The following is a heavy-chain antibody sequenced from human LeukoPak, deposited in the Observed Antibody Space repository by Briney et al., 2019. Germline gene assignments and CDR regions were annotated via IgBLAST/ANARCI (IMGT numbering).Heavy chain of an antibody. CDR1: GGSLSSSNW. Sequence: SGTLSLTCAVSGGSLSSSNWWSWVRQPPGKGLEWIGEIYHSGSTNYNPSLKSRVTISVDKSKNQFSLKLSSVTAADTAVYYCARDEYGSGSYPNWFDHWGQGTLVTVSS. CDR3: ARDEYGSGSYPNWFDH. CDR2: IYHSGST. J-gene: IGHJ5*02. D-gene: IGHD3-10*01. V-gene: IGHV4-4*02.